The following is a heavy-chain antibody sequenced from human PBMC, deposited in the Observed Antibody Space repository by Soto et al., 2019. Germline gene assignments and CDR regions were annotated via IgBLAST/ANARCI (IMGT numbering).Heavy chain of an antibody. V-gene: IGHV1-18*01. D-gene: IGHD3-22*01. CDR2: ISAYNGNT. Sequence: ASVKVSCKASGYTFTSYGISWVRQAPGQGLEWMGWISAYNGNTNYAQKLQGRVTMTTDTSTSTAYMELRSLRSDDTAVYYCARDINYYDSSGYYYDYWGQGTLVTVSS. J-gene: IGHJ4*02. CDR3: ARDINYYDSSGYYYDY. CDR1: GYTFTSYG.